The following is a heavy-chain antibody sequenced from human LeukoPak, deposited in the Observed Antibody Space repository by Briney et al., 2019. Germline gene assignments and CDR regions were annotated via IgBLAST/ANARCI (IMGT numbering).Heavy chain of an antibody. V-gene: IGHV4-59*01. J-gene: IGHJ4*02. CDR3: ARIIPVDY. CDR1: GGSISSYY. CDR2: MYYSGST. Sequence: SETLSLTCTISGGSISSYYWSWIRQPPGKGLEWIGYMYYSGSTNYNPSLKSRVTISVDTSRNQFSLRLSSVTAADTAVYYCARIIPVDYWGQGTLVTVSS. D-gene: IGHD3-10*01.